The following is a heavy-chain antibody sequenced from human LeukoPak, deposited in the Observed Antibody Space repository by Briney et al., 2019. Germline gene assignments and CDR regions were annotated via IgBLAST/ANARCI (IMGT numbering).Heavy chain of an antibody. D-gene: IGHD3-22*01. J-gene: IGHJ4*02. Sequence: PGGSLRLSCAASGFTFSDYYMSWIRQAPGKGLEWVSYISSSGSTIYYADSVKGRFTISRDNAKNSLYLQMNSLRAEDTAVYYCARDGTYYYDSSGYYPLDYWGQGTLVTVSS. CDR1: GFTFSDYY. V-gene: IGHV3-11*04. CDR3: ARDGTYYYDSSGYYPLDY. CDR2: ISSSGSTI.